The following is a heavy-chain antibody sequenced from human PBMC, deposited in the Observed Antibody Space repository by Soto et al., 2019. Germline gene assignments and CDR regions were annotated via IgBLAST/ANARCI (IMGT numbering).Heavy chain of an antibody. Sequence: SETLSLTCTVSGGSISSSSYYWGWIRQPPGKGLEWIGSIYYSGSTYYNPSLKSRVTISVDTSKNQFSLKLSSVTAADTAVYYCARLNLSSGWPAEYFQHWGQGTLVTVSS. CDR1: GGSISSSSYY. CDR2: IYYSGST. V-gene: IGHV4-39*01. D-gene: IGHD6-19*01. CDR3: ARLNLSSGWPAEYFQH. J-gene: IGHJ1*01.